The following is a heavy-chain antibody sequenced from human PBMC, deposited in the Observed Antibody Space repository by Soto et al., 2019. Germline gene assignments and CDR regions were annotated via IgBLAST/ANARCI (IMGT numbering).Heavy chain of an antibody. J-gene: IGHJ6*02. CDR1: GFSLSISGVG. CDR2: IFSNDDK. D-gene: IGHD3-10*01. Sequence: QITLQEAGPTLVQPTQPLTLTCTFSGFSLSISGVGVRWVRQPPGQALEWLALIFSNDDKRYSPSLKSTLTVNKDTSKNHVVLIMTNIDPVDTATYYCTHMRGSGLCGMDVWGQGTTVTVSS. CDR3: THMRGSGLCGMDV. V-gene: IGHV2-5*01.